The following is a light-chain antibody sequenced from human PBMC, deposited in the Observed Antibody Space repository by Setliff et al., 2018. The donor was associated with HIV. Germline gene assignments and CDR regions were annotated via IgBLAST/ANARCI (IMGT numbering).Light chain of an antibody. V-gene: IGLV2-8*01. J-gene: IGLJ1*01. CDR3: SSFAGKDNLI. CDR1: SSDIGRYNS. Sequence: QSVLTQPPSASGSPGQSVTISCTGSSSDIGRYNSVSWYQQHPDKAPKLIIFDVTARPSGVPDRFSGSKSAITASLTISGLQSDDEADYFCSSFAGKDNLIFGRGTKVTVL. CDR2: DVT.